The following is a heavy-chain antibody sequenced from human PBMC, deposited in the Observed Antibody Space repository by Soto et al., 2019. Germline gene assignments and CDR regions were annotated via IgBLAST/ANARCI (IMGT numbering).Heavy chain of an antibody. CDR2: INTDNGKT. Sequence: ASVKVSCKTSGYTFTNYSMHWVRQAPGQRLEWMGWINTDNGKTRDSQRFQDRVTLTRDTSANTVYMELSSLSYEDTAVYYCARAGNCTSTTCFSGWLDPRGQGTLVTVSS. J-gene: IGHJ5*02. CDR3: ARAGNCTSTTCFSGWLDP. V-gene: IGHV1-3*04. D-gene: IGHD2-2*01. CDR1: GYTFTNYS.